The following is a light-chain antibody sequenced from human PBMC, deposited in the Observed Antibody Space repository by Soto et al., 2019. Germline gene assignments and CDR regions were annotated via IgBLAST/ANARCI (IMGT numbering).Light chain of an antibody. CDR3: VQFALLPRT. Sequence: DIVLTQTPLSSPVTLGQPASISCRSSQSLVYSDGNTYLSWLQQRPGQPPRLLIYRVSNRFSGAPDRFSGSGAGTDFTLTINRVEAEDVGIYYCVQFALLPRTFGQGTKVEIK. J-gene: IGKJ1*01. CDR1: QSLVYSDGNTY. CDR2: RVS. V-gene: IGKV2-24*01.